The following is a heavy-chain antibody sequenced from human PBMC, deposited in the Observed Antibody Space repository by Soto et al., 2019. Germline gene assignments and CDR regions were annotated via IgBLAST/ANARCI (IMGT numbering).Heavy chain of an antibody. CDR1: GFTFRSYE. V-gene: IGHV3-48*03. Sequence: GGSLRLSCAASGFTFRSYEMNWVRQAPGKGLDWVSYISSSGSTIYYADTVKGRFTISRDNAKISLYLQMNSLRAEDTAVYYCARGPTSPPQKNAFDIWGQGTMVTVS. CDR3: ARGPTSPPQKNAFDI. CDR2: ISSSGSTI. J-gene: IGHJ3*02.